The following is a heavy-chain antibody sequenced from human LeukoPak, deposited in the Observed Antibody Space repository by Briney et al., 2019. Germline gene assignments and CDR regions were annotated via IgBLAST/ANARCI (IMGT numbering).Heavy chain of an antibody. CDR2: ISGSGGST. V-gene: IGHV3-23*01. CDR3: AKAPDIVATTPGSEYFQD. CDR1: GFTFSSHA. Sequence: GGSLRLSCAASGFTFSSHAMSWVRQAPGKGLEWVSAISGSGGSTHYADSVKGRFTISRDNSKNTLYLQMNSLRAEDTAVYYCAKAPDIVATTPGSEYFQDWGQGTLVIVSS. D-gene: IGHD5-12*01. J-gene: IGHJ1*01.